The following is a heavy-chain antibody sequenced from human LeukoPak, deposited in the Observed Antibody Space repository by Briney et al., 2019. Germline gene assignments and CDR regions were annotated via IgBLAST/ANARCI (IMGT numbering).Heavy chain of an antibody. CDR2: ISSSGSTI. Sequence: PGGSLRLSCAASGFTFSDYYISWIRQAPGKGLEWVSYISSSGSTIYYADSVKGRFTISRDNAKSSLYLQMNSLRAEDTAVYYCARGQGSSLPHAFDIWGQGTMVTVSS. CDR3: ARGQGSSLPHAFDI. V-gene: IGHV3-11*01. J-gene: IGHJ3*02. CDR1: GFTFSDYY. D-gene: IGHD5/OR15-5a*01.